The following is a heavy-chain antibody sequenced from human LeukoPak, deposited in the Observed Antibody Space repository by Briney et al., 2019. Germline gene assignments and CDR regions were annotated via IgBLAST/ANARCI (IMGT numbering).Heavy chain of an antibody. CDR3: ARGYCSGGSCYFDY. V-gene: IGHV6-1*01. CDR1: GDSGSSQRDD. J-gene: IGHJ4*02. CDR2: TYYRSKWYN. Sequence: SQTLSLTCAISGDSGSSQRDDWNWIRPSPSRGLEWQGRTYYRSKWYNDYAVSVKSRIIINPDTSKNQFSLQLNSVTPEDTAVYYCARGYCSGGSCYFDYWGQGTLVTVSS. D-gene: IGHD2-15*01.